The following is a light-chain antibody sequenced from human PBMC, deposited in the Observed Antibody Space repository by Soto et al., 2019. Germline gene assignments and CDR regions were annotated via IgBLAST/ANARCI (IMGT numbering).Light chain of an antibody. Sequence: QSVLTQPPSASESPGQSVTISCTGTSSDVGGYHYVSWYQHHPGRAPKLLIYEVDKRPPGVPGRFSGSKSGNTASLTVSGLQADEEADYYCLSYGGSNNYVFGTGTKVTVL. J-gene: IGLJ1*01. CDR1: SSDVGGYHY. CDR3: LSYGGSNNYV. V-gene: IGLV2-8*01. CDR2: EVD.